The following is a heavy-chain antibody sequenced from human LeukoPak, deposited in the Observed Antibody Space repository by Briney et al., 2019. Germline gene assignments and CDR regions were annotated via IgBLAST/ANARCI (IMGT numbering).Heavy chain of an antibody. CDR2: IIPIFGTA. CDR3: ARGSYSGSCFGY. CDR1: GGTFSSYA. Sequence: SVKVSCKASGGTFSSYAISWVRQAPGQGLEWMGGIIPIFGTANYAQKFQGRVTITTDESTSTAYMELSSLRSEDTAVYYCARGSYSGSCFGYWGQGTLVTVSS. J-gene: IGHJ4*02. D-gene: IGHD1-26*01. V-gene: IGHV1-69*05.